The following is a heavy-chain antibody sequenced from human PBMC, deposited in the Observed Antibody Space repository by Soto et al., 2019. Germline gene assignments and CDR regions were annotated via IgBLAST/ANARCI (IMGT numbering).Heavy chain of an antibody. V-gene: IGHV3-21*01. J-gene: IGHJ6*02. Sequence: EVQLVESGGGLVKPGGSLRLSCAASGFTFSSYSMNWVRQAPGKGLEWVSSISSSSSYIYYADSVKGRFTISRDNAKNSLHLQINLLREENTAEYYCARYWDYYYYGMDVWGQGTTVTVSS. D-gene: IGHD2-15*01. CDR1: GFTFSSYS. CDR3: ARYWDYYYYGMDV. CDR2: ISSSSSYI.